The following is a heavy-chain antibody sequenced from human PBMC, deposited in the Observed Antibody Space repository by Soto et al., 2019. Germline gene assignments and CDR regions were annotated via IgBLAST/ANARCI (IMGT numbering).Heavy chain of an antibody. J-gene: IGHJ5*02. CDR2: VNPDGNIT. CDR1: GYTFSHYW. V-gene: IGHV3-74*01. CDR3: TRNXXXXDT. Sequence: GGSLRLSGAASGYTFSHYWMHWVRQAPGKGLVWVSRVNPDGNITTYADSVKGRFTVSRDDAENSLYLHMNNLRAEDTAVSYSTRNXXXXDTWGQGTPVTVSS.